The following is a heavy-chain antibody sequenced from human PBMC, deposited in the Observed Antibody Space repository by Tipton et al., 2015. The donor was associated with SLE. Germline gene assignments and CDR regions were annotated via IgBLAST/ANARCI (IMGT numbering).Heavy chain of an antibody. J-gene: IGHJ4*02. D-gene: IGHD3-3*01. CDR3: ARNVGHNFWSGYYFDY. CDR2: ISWDGGST. CDR1: GFTFDDYA. V-gene: IGHV3-43D*03. Sequence: SLRLSCAAPGFTFDDYAMHWVRQAPGKALEWVSLISWDGGSTYYADSVKGRFTISRDNSKNSLYLQMNSLRAEDTAFYYCARNVGHNFWSGYYFDYWGQGTLVTVSS.